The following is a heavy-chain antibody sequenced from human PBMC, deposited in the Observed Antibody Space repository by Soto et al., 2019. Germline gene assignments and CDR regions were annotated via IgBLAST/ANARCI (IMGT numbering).Heavy chain of an antibody. D-gene: IGHD3-10*01. CDR1: GGSVSSGSYY. Sequence: QVQLQESGPGLVKPSETLSLTCTVSGGSVSSGSYYWSWIRQPPGKGLEWIGYIYYSGSTNYNPSLKSRVTISVVTSKNQYSLKLSYVTAADTAVYYCARNDYYGSGSRFYPWGQGTLVTVSS. V-gene: IGHV4-61*01. CDR3: ARNDYYGSGSRFYP. J-gene: IGHJ5*02. CDR2: IYYSGST.